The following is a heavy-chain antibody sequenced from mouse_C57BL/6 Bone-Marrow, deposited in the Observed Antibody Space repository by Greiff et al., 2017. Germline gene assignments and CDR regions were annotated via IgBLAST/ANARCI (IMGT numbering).Heavy chain of an antibody. CDR3: ANYDYDGDAMDY. Sequence: VQLQQSGPELVKPGASVKISCKASGYAFSSSWMNWVKQRPGKGLEWIGRIYPGDGDTNYNGKFKGKATLTADKSSSTAYMQLSSLTSEDSAVXCCANYDYDGDAMDYWGQGTSVTVSS. J-gene: IGHJ4*01. D-gene: IGHD2-4*01. CDR2: IYPGDGDT. V-gene: IGHV1-82*01. CDR1: GYAFSSSW.